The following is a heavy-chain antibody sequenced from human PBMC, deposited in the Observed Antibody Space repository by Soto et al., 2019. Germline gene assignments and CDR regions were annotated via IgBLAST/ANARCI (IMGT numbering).Heavy chain of an antibody. CDR1: GFSFSSYS. V-gene: IGHV3-21*01. Sequence: EVQLVESGGGLVQRGGSLRLSCAASGFSFSSYSINWVRQDPGKGLEWLSSISSSSTYIYYADSVRGRFTISRDNAKNSVFLQMNSLRAEDTAVYYCARDWDVAGVPAATNYPPYDGLDVWGQGATVTVSS. CDR3: ARDWDVAGVPAATNYPPYDGLDV. CDR2: ISSSSTYI. D-gene: IGHD2-2*01. J-gene: IGHJ6*02.